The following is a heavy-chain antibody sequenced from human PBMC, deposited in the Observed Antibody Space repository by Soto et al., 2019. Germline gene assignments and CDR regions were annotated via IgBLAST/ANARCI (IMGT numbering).Heavy chain of an antibody. CDR3: ARGARYCISTSCQYYFDY. J-gene: IGHJ4*02. D-gene: IGHD2-2*01. Sequence: SETLSLTCAVYGGSFSGYYWSWIRQPPGKGLEWIGEINHSGSTNYNPSLKSRVTISVDTSKNQFSLKVTSVTAADTAVYYCARGARYCISTSCQYYFDYWGQGTLVTVSS. CDR1: GGSFSGYY. V-gene: IGHV4-34*01. CDR2: INHSGST.